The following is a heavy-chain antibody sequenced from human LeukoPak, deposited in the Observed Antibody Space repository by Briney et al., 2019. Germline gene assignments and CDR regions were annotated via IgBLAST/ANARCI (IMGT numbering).Heavy chain of an antibody. D-gene: IGHD3-10*01. J-gene: IGHJ4*02. CDR3: ARGARGSGTASDY. Sequence: GGSLRLSCAASGFTFSSYWMHWVRQAPGKGLVWVSRINSDGSSANYADSVKGRFTISRDNAKNTLHLQMNSLRAEDTAVYYCARGARGSGTASDYWGQGTLVTVSS. CDR2: INSDGSSA. CDR1: GFTFSSYW. V-gene: IGHV3-74*01.